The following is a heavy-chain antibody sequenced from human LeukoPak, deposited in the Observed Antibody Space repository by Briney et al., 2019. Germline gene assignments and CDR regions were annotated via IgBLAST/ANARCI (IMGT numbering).Heavy chain of an antibody. V-gene: IGHV4-31*03. D-gene: IGHD5-24*01. J-gene: IGHJ3*02. CDR3: ARQVEMATKDDAFDI. CDR1: GGSVSSDTYY. CDR2: IYYSGST. Sequence: TLSLTCIVSGGSVSSDTYYWSWIRQHPGKGLEWIGYIYYSGSTYYNPSLKSRVTISVDTSKNQFSLKLSSVTAADTAVYYCARQVEMATKDDAFDIWGQGTMVTVSS.